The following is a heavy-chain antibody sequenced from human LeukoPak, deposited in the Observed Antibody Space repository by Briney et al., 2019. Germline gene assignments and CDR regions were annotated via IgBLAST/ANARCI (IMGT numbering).Heavy chain of an antibody. D-gene: IGHD5-24*01. CDR3: ARDPGYYNYDY. CDR2: IYYSGST. V-gene: IGHV4-59*01. J-gene: IGHJ4*02. CDR1: GGSISSYY. Sequence: PSETLSLTCTVSGGSISSYYWSWIRQPPGKGLEWIGYIYYSGSTNYNPSLKSRVTISVDTSKNQFSLKLSSVTAADTAVYYCARDPGYYNYDYWGQGTLVTVSS.